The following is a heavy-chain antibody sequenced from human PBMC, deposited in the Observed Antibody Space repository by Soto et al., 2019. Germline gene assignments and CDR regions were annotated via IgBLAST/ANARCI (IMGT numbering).Heavy chain of an antibody. CDR2: ISSNGGST. Sequence: LRLSCAASGFTFSSYAMHWVRQAPGKGLEYVSAISSNGGSTYYANSVKGRFTISRDNSKNTLYLQMGSLRAEDMAVYYCASSAYCSGGSCYSGYFQHWGQGTLVTVSS. CDR1: GFTFSSYA. J-gene: IGHJ1*01. V-gene: IGHV3-64*01. D-gene: IGHD2-15*01. CDR3: ASSAYCSGGSCYSGYFQH.